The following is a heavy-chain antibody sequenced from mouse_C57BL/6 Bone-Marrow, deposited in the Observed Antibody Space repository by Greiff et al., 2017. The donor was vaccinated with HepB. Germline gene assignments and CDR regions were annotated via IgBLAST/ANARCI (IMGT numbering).Heavy chain of an antibody. Sequence: EVKLVESGGGLVQSGRSLRLSCATSGFTFSDFYMEWVRQAPGKGLEWIAASRNKANDYTTEYSASVKGRFIVSRDTSQSILYLQMNALRAEDTAIYYCARDAATWGDAMDYWGQGTSVTVSS. CDR2: SRNKANDYTT. J-gene: IGHJ4*01. CDR1: GFTFSDFY. CDR3: ARDAATWGDAMDY. V-gene: IGHV7-1*01. D-gene: IGHD4-1*01.